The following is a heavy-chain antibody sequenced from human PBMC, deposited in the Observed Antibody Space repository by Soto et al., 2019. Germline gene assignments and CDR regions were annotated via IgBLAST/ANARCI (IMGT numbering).Heavy chain of an antibody. J-gene: IGHJ5*02. V-gene: IGHV3-48*02. Sequence: QTGGSLRLSCAASGFSFSNYDMNWVRQAPGKGLEWASYISTSSSTIYYADSVKGRFTASRDNAKNSLYLQMNSLRDEDTAVYYCARLDGPLAAPTGFDPWGQGTLVTVSS. CDR3: ARLDGPLAAPTGFDP. CDR1: GFSFSNYD. CDR2: ISTSSSTI. D-gene: IGHD6-19*01.